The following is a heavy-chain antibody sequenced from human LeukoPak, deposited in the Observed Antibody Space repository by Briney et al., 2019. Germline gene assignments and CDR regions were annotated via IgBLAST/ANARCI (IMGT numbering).Heavy chain of an antibody. CDR1: GFTFSNAW. J-gene: IGHJ4*02. Sequence: GGSLRLSCAASGFTFSNAWMSWVRQAPGKGLEWVGRIKSKTDGGTTDYAAPVKGRFTISRDDSKNTLYLQMNSLKTEDTAVYYCTTDVLLSWFGEQDYWGQGTLVTVSS. CDR3: TTDVLLSWFGEQDY. V-gene: IGHV3-15*01. D-gene: IGHD3-10*01. CDR2: IKSKTDGGTT.